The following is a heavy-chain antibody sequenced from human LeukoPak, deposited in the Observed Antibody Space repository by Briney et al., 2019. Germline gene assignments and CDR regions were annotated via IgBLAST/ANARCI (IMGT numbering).Heavy chain of an antibody. J-gene: IGHJ5*02. CDR1: GFTVSNNY. CDR2: IYSAGTT. Sequence: GGSLRLSCAASGFTVSNNYMSWVRKAPGKGLEWVSVIYSAGTTYYADSVRGRFTISRDNSKNTLYLQMNSLRAEDTAVYYCARDPTGTTWGQGTLVTVSS. D-gene: IGHD2-8*01. V-gene: IGHV3-66*01. CDR3: ARDPTGTT.